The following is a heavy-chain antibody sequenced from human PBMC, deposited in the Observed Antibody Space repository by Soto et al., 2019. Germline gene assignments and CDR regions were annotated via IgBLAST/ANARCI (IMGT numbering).Heavy chain of an antibody. CDR3: VRGGGGGLFDP. Sequence: PGGSLRLSCAGSGFTFGDSYMSWIRQAPGKGLEWLSYISPGSRYPAYADSVKGRFTISRDNAKRSLYLQMMSLTAEDTAMYYCVRGGGGGLFDPWGQGTMGTVSS. CDR1: GFTFGDSY. CDR2: ISPGSRYP. J-gene: IGHJ5*02. D-gene: IGHD2-15*01. V-gene: IGHV3-11*06.